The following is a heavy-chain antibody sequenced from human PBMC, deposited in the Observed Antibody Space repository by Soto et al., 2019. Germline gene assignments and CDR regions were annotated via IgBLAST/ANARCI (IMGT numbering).Heavy chain of an antibody. Sequence: PSETLSLTCAVSGGSISSGGYSWSWIRQPPGKGLEWIGYIYHSGSTYYNPSLKSRVTIPVDRSKNQFSLKLSSVTAADTAVYYCARGGGPTKYYYGLDVWGQGTTVTVSS. CDR3: ARGGGPTKYYYGLDV. CDR2: IYHSGST. D-gene: IGHD3-16*01. J-gene: IGHJ6*02. V-gene: IGHV4-30-2*01. CDR1: GGSISSGGYS.